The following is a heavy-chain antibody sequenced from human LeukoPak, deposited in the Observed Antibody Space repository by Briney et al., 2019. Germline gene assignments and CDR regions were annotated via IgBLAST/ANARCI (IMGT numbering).Heavy chain of an antibody. V-gene: IGHV4-34*12. D-gene: IGHD4-23*01. Sequence: SETLSLTCAVYGGSFSGYYWAWIRQAPGKGLEWIGSIFNTGNTFYNPSLKSRVTISVDTSKNQFFLTLTSVTAADTALFYCAKVSVEGRGPPRYHFDSWGQGTPVAVSS. CDR1: GGSFSGYY. CDR3: AKVSVEGRGPPRYHFDS. J-gene: IGHJ4*02. CDR2: IFNTGNT.